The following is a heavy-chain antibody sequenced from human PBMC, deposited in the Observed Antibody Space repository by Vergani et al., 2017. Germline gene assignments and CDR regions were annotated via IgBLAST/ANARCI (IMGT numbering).Heavy chain of an antibody. V-gene: IGHV7-4-1*02. Sequence: QVQLVQSGSELKKPGASVKVSCKASGYTFTTITRNWVQKALGQGLKWMGWINTNTGNPTYAQGFTGRFLFSLDTSVSTAYLQINSLKAVDTAVYYCAREVREMYSDYDSRFDYWGQGTLVTVSS. CDR1: GYTFTTIT. J-gene: IGHJ4*02. CDR3: AREVREMYSDYDSRFDY. D-gene: IGHD4-11*01. CDR2: INTNTGNP.